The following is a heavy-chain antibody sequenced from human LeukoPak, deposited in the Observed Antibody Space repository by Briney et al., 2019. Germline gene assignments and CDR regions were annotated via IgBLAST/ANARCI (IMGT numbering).Heavy chain of an antibody. CDR2: INPNSGDT. CDR3: ARVRYRLAETYIDY. V-gene: IGHV1-2*02. D-gene: IGHD3-16*01. CDR1: GYIFTGYY. Sequence: ASVKVSCKASGYIFTGYYMHWVRQAPGQGLEWMGWINPNSGDTNYAQKFQGRVAMTRDTSISTAYMELSRLRSDDTAVYYCARVRYRLAETYIDYWGQGTLVTVSS. J-gene: IGHJ4*02.